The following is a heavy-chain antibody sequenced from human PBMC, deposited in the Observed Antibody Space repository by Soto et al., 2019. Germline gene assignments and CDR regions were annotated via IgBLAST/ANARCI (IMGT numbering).Heavy chain of an antibody. V-gene: IGHV3-21*04. CDR3: VRGASLNFDY. D-gene: IGHD1-26*01. CDR2: ISSSSSYI. J-gene: IGHJ4*02. CDR1: GFTLSSYS. Sequence: PGGSLRLSCAASGFTLSSYSMNWVRQAPGKGLEWVSSISSSSSYIYYADSVKGRFTISRDNAKNSLYLQMNSLRAEDTAFYYCVRGASLNFDYWGQGTLVTVSS.